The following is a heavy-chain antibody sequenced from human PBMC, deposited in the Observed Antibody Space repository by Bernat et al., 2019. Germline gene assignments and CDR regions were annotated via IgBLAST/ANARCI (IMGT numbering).Heavy chain of an antibody. J-gene: IGHJ5*02. Sequence: QVQLVESGGGVVQPGRSLRLSCSSSGLTSSSHGTHWVRQAPGKGLEWVAVIWYDGSNKYYADSVKGRFTRSRDNSKNTLYLQMNCRSAEDTAVYYCAGEERRGIFDPWGEGALVTVSS. CDR1: GLTSSSHG. CDR2: IWYDGSNK. V-gene: IGHV3-33*01. CDR3: AGEERRGIFDP.